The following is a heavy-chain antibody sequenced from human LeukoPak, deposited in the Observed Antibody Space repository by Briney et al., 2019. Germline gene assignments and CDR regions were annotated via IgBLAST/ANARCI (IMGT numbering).Heavy chain of an antibody. D-gene: IGHD5-18*01. CDR1: GVSISSYY. CDR3: ARERRGYSYGYGPDY. J-gene: IGHJ4*02. CDR2: IYYSGST. Sequence: SETLSLTCTVSGVSISSYYWSWIRQPPGKGLEWIGYIYYSGSTNYNPSLKSRVTISVDTSKNQFSLKLSSVTAADTAVYYCARERRGYSYGYGPDYWGQGTLVTVSS. V-gene: IGHV4-59*01.